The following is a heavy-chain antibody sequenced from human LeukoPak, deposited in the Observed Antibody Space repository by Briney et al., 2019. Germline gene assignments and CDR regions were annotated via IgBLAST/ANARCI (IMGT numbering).Heavy chain of an antibody. CDR1: GYTFTSYG. CDR3: ARDLVGATSQGDAFDI. V-gene: IGHV1-18*01. Sequence: GASAKVSCKASGYTFTSYGISWVRQAPGQGLEWMGWISAYNGNTNYAQKLQGRVTMTTDTSTSTAYMELRSLRSDDTAVYYCARDLVGATSQGDAFDIWGQGTMVTVSS. CDR2: ISAYNGNT. D-gene: IGHD1-26*01. J-gene: IGHJ3*02.